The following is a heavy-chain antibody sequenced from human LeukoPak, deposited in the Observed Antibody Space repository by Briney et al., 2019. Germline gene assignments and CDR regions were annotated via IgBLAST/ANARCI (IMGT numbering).Heavy chain of an antibody. CDR3: ARHYDFWSGSRNWYFDL. J-gene: IGHJ2*01. CDR2: IFYSGST. CDR1: GGSISSYY. Sequence: SETLSLTCTVSGGSISSYYWSWIRQPPGQGLEWIGYIFYSGSTNYNPSLKSRVTISVDTSKNQFSLKLSSVTAADTAVYYCARHYDFWSGSRNWYFDLWGRGTLVTVSS. V-gene: IGHV4-59*08. D-gene: IGHD3-3*01.